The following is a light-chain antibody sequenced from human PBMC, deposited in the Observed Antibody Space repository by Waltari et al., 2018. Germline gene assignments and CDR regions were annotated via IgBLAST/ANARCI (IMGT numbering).Light chain of an antibody. CDR1: PGIAFS. CDR3: QQYYERPLT. CDR2: NAS. V-gene: IGKV1-NL1*01. J-gene: IGKJ2*01. Sequence: DIQMTQTPSSLSASVGDRVTIICRTGPGIAFSVAWYQQKQGKAPKLLVLNASTLHSGVPLRFSGSGSGTQYTLTISSLQPEDCATYYCQQYYERPLTFGQGTRVEI.